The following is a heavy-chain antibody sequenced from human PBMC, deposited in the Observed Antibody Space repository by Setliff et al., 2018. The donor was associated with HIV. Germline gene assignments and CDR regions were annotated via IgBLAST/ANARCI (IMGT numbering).Heavy chain of an antibody. CDR2: IYTTGST. CDR1: GDSTSSYY. Sequence: SETLSLTCPVSGDSTSSYYWSWIRQPPGKGLEWIGYIYTTGSTNYNPSLKSRVTISLDTSKNQLSLKLSSVTAADTAVYYCASALSIAAPRVWGQGTLVTVSS. D-gene: IGHD6-6*01. V-gene: IGHV4-4*09. J-gene: IGHJ4*02. CDR3: ASALSIAAPRV.